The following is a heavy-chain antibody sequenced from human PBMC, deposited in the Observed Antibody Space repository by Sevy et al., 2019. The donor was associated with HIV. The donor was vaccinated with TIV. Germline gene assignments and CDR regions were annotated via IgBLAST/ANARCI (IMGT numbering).Heavy chain of an antibody. D-gene: IGHD1-1*01. CDR3: ARDSRRWLQLPDAFDI. V-gene: IGHV3-21*01. J-gene: IGHJ3*02. CDR2: INIRSTDI. CDR1: GFTFASYS. Sequence: GGSLRLSCTASGFTFASYSMNWVRQTPGKGLERVSCINIRSTDIKYADSVRGRFTSSRDNAKNSLYLQIDSLRAEDTAVYYCARDSRRWLQLPDAFDIWGRGTMVTVSS.